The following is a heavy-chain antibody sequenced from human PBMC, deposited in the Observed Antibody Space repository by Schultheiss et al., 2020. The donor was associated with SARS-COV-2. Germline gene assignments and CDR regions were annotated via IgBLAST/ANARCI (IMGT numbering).Heavy chain of an antibody. J-gene: IGHJ4*02. Sequence: GESLKISCAGSGFTFSTYVMNWVRQAPGKGLEWVSTISAAGGGTYYADSVKGRFTISRDNARNTLYLQMNSLRVDDTAVYYCAKDARLGPNNWGQGTLVTVSS. CDR3: AKDARLGPNN. CDR2: ISAAGGGT. V-gene: IGHV3-23*01. CDR1: GFTFSTYV. D-gene: IGHD7-27*01.